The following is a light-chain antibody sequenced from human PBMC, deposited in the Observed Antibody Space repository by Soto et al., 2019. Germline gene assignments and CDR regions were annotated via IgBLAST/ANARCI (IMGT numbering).Light chain of an antibody. CDR2: GAS. CDR3: QQYGSSPYT. CDR1: QSVSSSY. Sequence: ESVLTQSPGTLSLSPGERATLSCRASQSVSSSYLAWYEQKPGQAPRLIIYGASDRATGIPDRFSGRGSGTDYTLTISRLEPEEFAVYYCQQYGSSPYTFGKGTKLEIK. J-gene: IGKJ2*01. V-gene: IGKV3-20*01.